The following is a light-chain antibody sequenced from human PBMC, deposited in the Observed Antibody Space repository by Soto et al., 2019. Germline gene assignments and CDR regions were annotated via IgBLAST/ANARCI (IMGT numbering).Light chain of an antibody. V-gene: IGKV1-9*01. CDR3: QQLNSYPLT. CDR2: AAS. Sequence: IHFTESPSFLSASVGDRVSITCRASQGISSYLAWYQQKPGKAPKLLIYAASTLQSGVPSRFSGSGSGTEFTLTISSLQPEDFATYYCQQLNSYPLTFGGGTKVDIK. J-gene: IGKJ4*01. CDR1: QGISSY.